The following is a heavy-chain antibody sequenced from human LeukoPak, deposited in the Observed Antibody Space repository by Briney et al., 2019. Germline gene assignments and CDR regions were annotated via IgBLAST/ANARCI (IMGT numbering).Heavy chain of an antibody. Sequence: GGSLRLSCAASGFTFSSYAMHWVRQAPGKGLEWVALIPYDGSNKYYADSVKGRFTVSRVNSKNTLYLQMNSLRAEDTAVYYCARGPVGRDYYYYYMDVWGKGTTVTISS. D-gene: IGHD1-26*01. CDR1: GFTFSSYA. CDR2: IPYDGSNK. J-gene: IGHJ6*03. V-gene: IGHV3-30*04. CDR3: ARGPVGRDYYYYYMDV.